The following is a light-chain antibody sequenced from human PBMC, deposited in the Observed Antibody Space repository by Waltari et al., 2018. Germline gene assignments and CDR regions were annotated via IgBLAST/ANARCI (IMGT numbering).Light chain of an antibody. CDR2: EVS. CDR1: SSDIGTYNY. V-gene: IGLV2-14*01. CDR3: SSYTNSDTWV. J-gene: IGLJ2*01. Sequence: QSALTQHASVSGSPGQSITISCTGTSSDIGTYNYVSWYQQLPGKAPKLMISEVSNRPSGLSIRFSGSKSGNTASLTIFELQVEDEGDYYCSSYTNSDTWVFGGGTKVTVL.